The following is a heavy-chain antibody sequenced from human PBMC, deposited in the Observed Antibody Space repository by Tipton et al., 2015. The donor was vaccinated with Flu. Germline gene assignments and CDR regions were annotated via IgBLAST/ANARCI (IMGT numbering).Heavy chain of an antibody. D-gene: IGHD2-15*01. CDR3: AAHCSGGSCSHAFDI. V-gene: IGHV4-39*07. Sequence: TLSLTCTVSGGSISSSAYYWGWIRQTPGKGLEWIGNIYYSGSTFYNPSLKSRVTISLDKSTNQFSLKLSSVTAADTAVYYCAAHCSGGSCSHAFDIWGQGTMVTVSS. J-gene: IGHJ3*02. CDR2: IYYSGST. CDR1: GGSISSSAYY.